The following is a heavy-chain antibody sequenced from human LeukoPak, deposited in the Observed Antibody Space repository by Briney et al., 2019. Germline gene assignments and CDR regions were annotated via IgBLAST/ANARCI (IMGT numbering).Heavy chain of an antibody. Sequence: SETLSLTCNVSGDSISSSSYFWDWIRQPAGKGLEWTGRIYTSGSTNYNPSLKSRVTISVDTSKNQFSLKLSSVTAADTAVYYCARSEYGSGSVSYYFDYWGQGTLVTVSS. CDR2: IYTSGST. D-gene: IGHD3-10*01. CDR3: ARSEYGSGSVSYYFDY. V-gene: IGHV4-61*02. J-gene: IGHJ4*02. CDR1: GDSISSSSYF.